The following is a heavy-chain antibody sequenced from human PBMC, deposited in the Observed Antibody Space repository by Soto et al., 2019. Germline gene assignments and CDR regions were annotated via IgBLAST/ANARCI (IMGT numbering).Heavy chain of an antibody. CDR2: IYPDDSDR. Sequence: GLFLKVSCQGASYSFVNYWIACVIAMPLKGLEWMGIIYPDDSDRRYSPSFQGQVTVSVDKSINTAYLQWSSLRASDTAVYYGARQGSNGGAYFYGMAVGGPGTTVT. V-gene: IGHV5-51*01. CDR3: ARQGSNGGAYFYGMAV. D-gene: IGHD7-27*01. CDR1: SYSFVNYW. J-gene: IGHJ6*02.